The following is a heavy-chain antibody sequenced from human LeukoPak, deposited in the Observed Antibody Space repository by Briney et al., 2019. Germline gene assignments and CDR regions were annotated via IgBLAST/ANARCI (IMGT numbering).Heavy chain of an antibody. CDR3: ARRDADMVGSGFDI. J-gene: IGHJ3*02. CDR1: GFTFSNYA. Sequence: QPGGSLRLSCAASGFTFSNYAMHWVRQAPGKGLECVSAITSDGGSTYYANSVKGRFTISRDNSKNTLYLQMGSLRAEDMAVYYCARRDADMVGSGFDIWGQGTMVTVSS. V-gene: IGHV3-64*01. CDR2: ITSDGGST. D-gene: IGHD5-18*01.